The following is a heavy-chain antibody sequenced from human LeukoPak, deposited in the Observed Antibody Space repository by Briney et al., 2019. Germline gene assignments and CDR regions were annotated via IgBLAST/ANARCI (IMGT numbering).Heavy chain of an antibody. Sequence: GGSLRLSCAASGFRFSSTWMHWVRQALGKELVWVSRINSDGSSTKYAESVKGRFTISRDNAKNTLYLQMNSLRAEDTAVYYCARDWYHAIDYWGQGTLVTVSS. D-gene: IGHD2-2*01. CDR1: GFRFSSTW. CDR2: INSDGSST. V-gene: IGHV3-74*03. J-gene: IGHJ4*02. CDR3: ARDWYHAIDY.